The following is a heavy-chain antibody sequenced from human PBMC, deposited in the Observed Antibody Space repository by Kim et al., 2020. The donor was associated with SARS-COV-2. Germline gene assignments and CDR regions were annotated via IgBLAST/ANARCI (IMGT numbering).Heavy chain of an antibody. J-gene: IGHJ3*01. V-gene: IGHV3-23*01. CDR3: GKEVRITSF. Sequence: GGSLRLSCAASGFTFSNYAMSWVRQAPGKGLEWVSAISGSATTTYYADSVKGRFTISRDNSKNTVFLQMNSLRAEDTAVYYCGKEVRITSFWGQGTMVTVSS. CDR2: ISGSATTT. D-gene: IGHD3-3*01. CDR1: GFTFSNYA.